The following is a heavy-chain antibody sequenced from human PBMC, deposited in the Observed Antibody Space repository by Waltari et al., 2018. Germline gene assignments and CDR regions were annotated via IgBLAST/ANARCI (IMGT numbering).Heavy chain of an antibody. J-gene: IGHJ5*02. Sequence: QVQLQESGPGLVKPSETLSLTCAVSGYSISSGYYWGWIRQPPGKGLEWIGSIYHSGRTYYNPSLKSRVTISVDTSKNQFSLKLSSVTAADTAVYYCARGGDYITRFDPWGQGTLDTVSS. CDR1: GYSISSGYY. D-gene: IGHD4-17*01. CDR3: ARGGDYITRFDP. CDR2: IYHSGRT. V-gene: IGHV4-38-2*01.